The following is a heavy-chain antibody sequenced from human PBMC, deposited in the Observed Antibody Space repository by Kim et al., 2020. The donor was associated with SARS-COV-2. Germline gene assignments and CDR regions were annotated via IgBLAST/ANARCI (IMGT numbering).Heavy chain of an antibody. CDR2: FYISGSV. V-gene: IGHV4-39*02. Sequence: SETLSLTCSVSGDSVTSKSFYWGWIRQSPGKGLECIGTFYISGSVDYNPSLKSRATISADTSKNSFSLSLTSVTATDTAVYYCVATGDRRYFALWGRGTLVTVS. D-gene: IGHD1-1*01. J-gene: IGHJ2*01. CDR1: GDSVTSKSFY. CDR3: VATGDRRYFAL.